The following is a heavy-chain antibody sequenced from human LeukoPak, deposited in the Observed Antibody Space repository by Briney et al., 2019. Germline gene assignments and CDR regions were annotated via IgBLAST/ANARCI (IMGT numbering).Heavy chain of an antibody. J-gene: IGHJ5*02. CDR2: IKQDGSEK. CDR3: ARELRFLEWSNWFDP. V-gene: IGHV3-7*01. D-gene: IGHD3-3*01. CDR1: GFTFSSYW. Sequence: GGSLRLSCAASGFTFSSYWMSWVRQAPGKGLEWVANIKQDGSEKYYVDSVKGRFTISRVNAKNSLYLQMNSLRAEDTAVYYCARELRFLEWSNWFDPWGQGTLVTVSS.